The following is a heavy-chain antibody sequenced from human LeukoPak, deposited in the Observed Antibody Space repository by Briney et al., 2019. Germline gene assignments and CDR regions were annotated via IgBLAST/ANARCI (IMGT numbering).Heavy chain of an antibody. CDR3: ARDRSPKDYGMDV. CDR1: GGSISSYY. CDR2: IYYSGST. V-gene: IGHV4-59*01. D-gene: IGHD1-26*01. J-gene: IGHJ6*02. Sequence: SETLSLTCTVSGGSISSYYWSWIRQPPGKGLEWIGYIYYSGSTNYNPSLKSRATISVDTSKNQFSLKLSSVTAADTAVYYCARDRSPKDYGMDVWGQGTTVTVSS.